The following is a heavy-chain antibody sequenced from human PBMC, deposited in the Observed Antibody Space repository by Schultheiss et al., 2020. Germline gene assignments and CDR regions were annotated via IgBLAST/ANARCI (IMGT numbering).Heavy chain of an antibody. Sequence: GGSLRLSCAASRFTFEDYAMHWVRQAPGKGLEWVSGISWNSGSIGYADSVKGRFTISRDNAKNSLYLQMNSLRAEDTAVYYCARSKGVPAAHPFDYWGQGTLVTVSS. CDR2: ISWNSGSI. D-gene: IGHD2-2*01. CDR3: ARSKGVPAAHPFDY. J-gene: IGHJ4*02. V-gene: IGHV3-9*01. CDR1: RFTFEDYA.